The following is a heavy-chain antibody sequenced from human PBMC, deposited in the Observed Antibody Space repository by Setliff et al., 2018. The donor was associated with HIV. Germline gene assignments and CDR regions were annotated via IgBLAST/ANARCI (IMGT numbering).Heavy chain of an antibody. CDR2: ISAYNGNT. V-gene: IGHV1-18*01. Sequence: ASVKVSCKASGYTFTSYGISWVRQAPGQGLEWMGWISAYNGNTNYAQKLQGRVTMTTDTSTSTAYMELRSLRSDDTAVYYCARGDSSGYYYYYGMDVWGQGTTGTVSS. J-gene: IGHJ6*02. CDR1: GYTFTSYG. CDR3: ARGDSSGYYYYYGMDV. D-gene: IGHD6-19*01.